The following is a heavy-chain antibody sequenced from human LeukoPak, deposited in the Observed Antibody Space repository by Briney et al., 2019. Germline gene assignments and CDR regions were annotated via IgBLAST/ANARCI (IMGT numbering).Heavy chain of an antibody. D-gene: IGHD6-13*01. Sequence: PSETLSLTGTVSGGPISSGSYSWGGIRQPPGKGLEWIATISYTGYIYYNPSLKSRVTISVDTSKRQFSLKLTSVNAADTAVYYCAPYTSSWHTLDFWGQGTLVTVSS. CDR2: ISYTGYI. CDR3: APYTSSWHTLDF. V-gene: IGHV4-39*01. CDR1: GGPISSGSYS. J-gene: IGHJ4*02.